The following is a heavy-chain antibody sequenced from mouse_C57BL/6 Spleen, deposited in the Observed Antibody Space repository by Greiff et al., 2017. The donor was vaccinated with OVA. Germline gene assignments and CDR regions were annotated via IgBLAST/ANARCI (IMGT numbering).Heavy chain of an antibody. Sequence: EVMLVESGGGLVQPGGSLSLSCAASGFTFTDYYMSWVRQPPGQALEWLGFIRNKANGYTTEYSASVQGRFTISRDNSQSILYLQMNALGAEDSATYYCASYSPSTGHDYWGQGTTLTVSS. D-gene: IGHD4-1*01. CDR2: IRNKANGYTT. CDR1: GFTFTDYY. CDR3: ASYSPSTGHDY. J-gene: IGHJ2*01. V-gene: IGHV7-3*01.